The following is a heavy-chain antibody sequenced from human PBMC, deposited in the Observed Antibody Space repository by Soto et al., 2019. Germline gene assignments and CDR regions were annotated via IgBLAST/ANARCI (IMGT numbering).Heavy chain of an antibody. J-gene: IGHJ3*02. CDR1: GDSFSSYW. V-gene: IGHV5-10-1*01. CDR2: VDPSDSHT. D-gene: IGHD6-19*01. CDR3: ARIAVAYAFDI. Sequence: GESLKISCKGSGDSFSSYWINWVRQMPGKGLEWMGRVDPSDSHTDYSPSFQGHVTISADKSINTAYLQWSSLKASDTAMYYCARIAVAYAFDIWGQGAMVTVSS.